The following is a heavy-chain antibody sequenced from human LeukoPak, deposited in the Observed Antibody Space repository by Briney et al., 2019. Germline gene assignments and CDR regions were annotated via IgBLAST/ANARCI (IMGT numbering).Heavy chain of an antibody. CDR3: ARTRRAYYYMDV. CDR1: GFTFSSYA. D-gene: IGHD1-1*01. CDR2: ISGGGTTT. J-gene: IGHJ6*03. Sequence: GGSLRLSCAASGFTFSSYAMSWVRQAPGKGLEWVSAISGGGTTTYYLDSVKGRFTMSRDNSKNTLYLQMNSLRAVDTAVYYCARTRRAYYYMDVWGKGTTVTVSS. V-gene: IGHV3-23*01.